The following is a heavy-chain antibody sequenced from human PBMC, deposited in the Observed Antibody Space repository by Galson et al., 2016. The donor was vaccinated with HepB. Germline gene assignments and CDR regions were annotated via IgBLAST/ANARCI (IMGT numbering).Heavy chain of an antibody. V-gene: IGHV1-18*01. CDR2: ISGYNGDT. CDR1: GYTFGSYG. D-gene: IGHD6-19*01. CDR3: ARVTPRAVAGGWDY. J-gene: IGHJ4*02. Sequence: SVKVSCKASGYTFGSYGISWVRQAPGQGREWMGWISGYNGDTNYAQKLQGRVTVTIDRSTTSAYMELRGSTSDDTAMYYFARVTPRAVAGGWDYWGPGTLVIVSS.